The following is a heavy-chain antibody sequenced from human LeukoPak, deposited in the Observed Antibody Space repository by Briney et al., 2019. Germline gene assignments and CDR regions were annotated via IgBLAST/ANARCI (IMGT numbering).Heavy chain of an antibody. J-gene: IGHJ4*02. Sequence: ASVKVSCKSSGYTFTSYDINWVRQATGQGLEWMGWMNPNSGNTGYAQKFQGRVTMTRNTSISTAYMELSRLRSDDTAVYYCARVYDSSGYFDYWGQGTLVTVSS. CDR2: MNPNSGNT. CDR3: ARVYDSSGYFDY. D-gene: IGHD3-22*01. CDR1: GYTFTSYD. V-gene: IGHV1-8*01.